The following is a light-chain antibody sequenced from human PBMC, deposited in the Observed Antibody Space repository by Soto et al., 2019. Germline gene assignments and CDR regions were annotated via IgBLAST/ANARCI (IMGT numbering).Light chain of an antibody. V-gene: IGLV2-14*03. J-gene: IGLJ2*01. CDR1: SSDVGGYKY. CDR3: TSYTSGSTPLV. Sequence: QSALTQPASVSGSPGQSITISCTGTSSDVGGYKYVSWYQQHPGKAPKVMIYDVSNRPSGVSNRFSGSKSGNTASLTISGLQAEDDADYYCTSYTSGSTPLVFGGGTKLTVL. CDR2: DVS.